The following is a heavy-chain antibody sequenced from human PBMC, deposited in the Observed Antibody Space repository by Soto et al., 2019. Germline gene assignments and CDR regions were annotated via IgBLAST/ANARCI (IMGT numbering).Heavy chain of an antibody. V-gene: IGHV3-7*04. CDR3: ARDPRDNEYDYSDY. D-gene: IGHD3-10*01. Sequence: GGSLRLSCTASGITFSRNWMSWVRQAPGKGLEWVANIRPDGSEIHYVDSVKGRFTISRDNARNSLYLQMNSLRAEDTGVYYWARDPRDNEYDYSDYWGQATLATVPS. CDR1: GITFSRNW. J-gene: IGHJ4*02. CDR2: IRPDGSEI.